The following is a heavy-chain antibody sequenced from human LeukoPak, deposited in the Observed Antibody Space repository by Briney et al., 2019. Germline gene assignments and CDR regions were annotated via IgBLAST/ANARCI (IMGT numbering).Heavy chain of an antibody. Sequence: GGSLRLSCASFGFTFRNYEMNWVRQAPGKGLEWVSSISSSSSYIYYADSVKGRFTISRDNAKNSLYLQMNSLRAEDTAVYYCARAGGGKRVFDYWGQGTLVTVSS. D-gene: IGHD4-23*01. CDR1: GFTFRNYE. V-gene: IGHV3-21*01. J-gene: IGHJ4*02. CDR2: ISSSSSYI. CDR3: ARAGGGKRVFDY.